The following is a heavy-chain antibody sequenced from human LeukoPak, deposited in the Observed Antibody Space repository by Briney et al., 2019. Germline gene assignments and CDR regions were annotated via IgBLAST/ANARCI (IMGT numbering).Heavy chain of an antibody. CDR3: ARDRTMVRGVIPNWFDP. J-gene: IGHJ5*02. CDR2: ISSGSSTI. Sequence: GGSLRLSCAASGFTFSSYSMNWVRQAPGKGLEWVSYISSGSSTIYYADSVKGRFTISRDNAKNSLYLQMNSLRAEDTAVYYCARDRTMVRGVIPNWFDPWGQGTLVTVSS. D-gene: IGHD3-10*01. CDR1: GFTFSSYS. V-gene: IGHV3-48*04.